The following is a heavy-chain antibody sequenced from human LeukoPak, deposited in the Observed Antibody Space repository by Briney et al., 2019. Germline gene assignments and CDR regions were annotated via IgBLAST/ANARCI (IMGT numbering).Heavy chain of an antibody. CDR3: ARVTGYRIEDYFDY. D-gene: IGHD6-13*01. CDR2: INHNGGT. J-gene: IGHJ4*02. V-gene: IGHV4-34*01. CDR1: GGSFSGYF. Sequence: PSETLSLTCAVYGGSFSGYFWSWIRQPPGKGLEWIGDINHNGGTNYNPSLKSRVTISVETSKNEFSLKLRSVTAADTAVYYCARVTGYRIEDYFDYWGQGTLVTVSS.